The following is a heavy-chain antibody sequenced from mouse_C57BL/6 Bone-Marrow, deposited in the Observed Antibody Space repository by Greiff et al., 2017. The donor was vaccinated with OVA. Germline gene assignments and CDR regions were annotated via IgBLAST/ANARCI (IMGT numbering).Heavy chain of an antibody. J-gene: IGHJ3*01. D-gene: IGHD2-3*01. CDR3: AREGMDGYYPWFAY. CDR1: GYSITSGYY. CDR2: ISYDGSN. V-gene: IGHV3-6*01. Sequence: EVQLKESGPGLVKPSQSLSLSCSVSGYSITSGYYWNWIRQFPGNQLEWMGYISYDGSNNYNPSLKNRFSITRDQSKNQFFLQLNSLTTENTATYDCAREGMDGYYPWFAYWGQGTLVTVSA.